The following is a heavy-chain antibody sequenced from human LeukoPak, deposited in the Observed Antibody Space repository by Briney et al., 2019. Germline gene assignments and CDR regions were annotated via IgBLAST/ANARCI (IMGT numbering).Heavy chain of an antibody. CDR2: INPNSGGT. V-gene: IGHV1-2*02. J-gene: IGHJ4*02. CDR1: GYTFTGYY. Sequence: ASVKVSCKASGYTFTGYYMHWVRQAPGQGLEWMGWINPNSGGTNYAQKFQGRVTMTRDTSISTAYMELSRLRSDDTAVYYCARAERDFIAVAGIDYWGQGTPVTVSS. CDR3: ARAERDFIAVAGIDY. D-gene: IGHD6-19*01.